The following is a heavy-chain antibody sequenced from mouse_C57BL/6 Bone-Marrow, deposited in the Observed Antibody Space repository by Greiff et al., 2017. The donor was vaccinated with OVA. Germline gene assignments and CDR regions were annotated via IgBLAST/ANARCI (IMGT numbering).Heavy chain of an antibody. CDR1: GFNIKDDY. D-gene: IGHD2-1*01. Sequence: EVKLMESGAELVRPGASVKLSCTASGFNIKDDYMHWVKQRPEQGLEWIGWIDPENGDPEYASKFQGKATITADTSSNTAYLQLSSLTSEDTAVYYCTSYGNFAYWGQGTTLTVSS. CDR3: TSYGNFAY. J-gene: IGHJ2*01. CDR2: IDPENGDP. V-gene: IGHV14-4*01.